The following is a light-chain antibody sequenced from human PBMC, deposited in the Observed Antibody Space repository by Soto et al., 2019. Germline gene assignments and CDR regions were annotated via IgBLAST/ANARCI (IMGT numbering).Light chain of an antibody. CDR1: QSVRSN. Sequence: TVMTQSPATLSVSPGERATLSCRASQSVRSNLAWYQQKPGQAPRLLIYGASTRATDIPARFSGSGSGTEFTLTISSLQSEDFAVYYCQQYNNWPRTFGQGTKV. V-gene: IGKV3-15*01. CDR2: GAS. CDR3: QQYNNWPRT. J-gene: IGKJ1*01.